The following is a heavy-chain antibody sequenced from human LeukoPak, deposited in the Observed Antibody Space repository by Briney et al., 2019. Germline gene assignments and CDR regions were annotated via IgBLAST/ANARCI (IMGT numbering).Heavy chain of an antibody. J-gene: IGHJ6*02. CDR3: ARDIVAARSYYYYYGMDV. Sequence: GASVKVSCKASGYTFTSYGISWVRQAPGQGLEWMGWISAYNGNTNYAQKLQGRVTMTTDTSTSTAYMELRSLRSDDTAVYYCARDIVAARSYYYYYGMDVWDQGTTVTVSS. CDR1: GYTFTSYG. V-gene: IGHV1-18*01. D-gene: IGHD6-13*01. CDR2: ISAYNGNT.